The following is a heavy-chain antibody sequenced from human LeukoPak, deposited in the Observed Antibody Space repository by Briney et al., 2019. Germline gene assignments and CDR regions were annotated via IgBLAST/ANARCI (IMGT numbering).Heavy chain of an antibody. J-gene: IGHJ5*02. V-gene: IGHV5-51*01. D-gene: IGHD3-10*01. CDR3: VRGYYGSGSYSHNWLDP. CDR1: GYSFTSYW. Sequence: GESLKISCKGSGYSFTSYWIGWVRQMPGKGLEWMGIIYPGDSDTRYSPSSQGQVTISADKSISTAYLQWSSLKASDTAMYYCVRGYYGSGSYSHNWLDPWGQGTLVTVSS. CDR2: IYPGDSDT.